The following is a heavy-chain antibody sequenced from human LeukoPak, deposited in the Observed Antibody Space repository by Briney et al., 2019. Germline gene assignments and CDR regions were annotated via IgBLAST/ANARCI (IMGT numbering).Heavy chain of an antibody. J-gene: IGHJ4*02. Sequence: PGGSLRLSCAASGFTFSNYWMSWVRQAPGKGLEWVSVISADSATTFYADSVKGRFTISRDNAKNTVFLQMSSLRAEDTALYYCARKSASGNYPLDYWGQGTLVTVSS. CDR1: GFTFSNYW. D-gene: IGHD3-10*01. V-gene: IGHV3-23*01. CDR3: ARKSASGNYPLDY. CDR2: ISADSATT.